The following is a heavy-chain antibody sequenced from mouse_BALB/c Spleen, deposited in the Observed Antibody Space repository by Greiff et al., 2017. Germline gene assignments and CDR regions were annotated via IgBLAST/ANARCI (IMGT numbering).Heavy chain of an antibody. D-gene: IGHD2-1*01. J-gene: IGHJ4*01. CDR2: ISSGGST. CDR3: ARGGYYGNYGDAMDY. V-gene: IGHV5-6-5*01. Sequence: DVHLVESGGGLVKPGGSLKLSCAASGFTFSSYAMSWVRQTPEKRLEWVASISSGGSTYYPDSVKGRFTISRDNARNILYLQMSSLRSEDTAMYYCARGGYYGNYGDAMDYWGQGTSVTVSS. CDR1: GFTFSSYA.